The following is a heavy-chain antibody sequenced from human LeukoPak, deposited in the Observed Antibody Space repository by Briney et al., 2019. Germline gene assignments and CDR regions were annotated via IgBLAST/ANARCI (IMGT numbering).Heavy chain of an antibody. V-gene: IGHV1-46*01. D-gene: IGHD5-24*01. CDR2: INPSGGST. J-gene: IGHJ4*02. CDR1: GYTFTSYY. Sequence: ASVKVSCKASGYTFTSYYMHWVRQAPGQGLEWMGIINPSGGSTSYAQKFQGRVTMTRDTSTSTVYMELSSLRSEDTALYYCARDGPVEMATVWDPNLLDYWGQGTLVTVSS. CDR3: ARDGPVEMATVWDPNLLDY.